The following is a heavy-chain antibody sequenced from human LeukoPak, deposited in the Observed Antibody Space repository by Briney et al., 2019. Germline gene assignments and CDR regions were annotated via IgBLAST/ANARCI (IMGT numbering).Heavy chain of an antibody. CDR1: GGSFSGYY. V-gene: IGHV4-34*01. J-gene: IGHJ4*02. CDR3: ARDSMVTAIDY. CDR2: INHSGST. Sequence: SETLSLTCAVYGGSFSGYYWSWIRQPPGKGLEWIGEINHSGSTNYNPALKSRVTISVDTSKNQFSLKLSSVTAADTAVYYCARDSMVTAIDYWGQGTLVTVSS. D-gene: IGHD2-21*02.